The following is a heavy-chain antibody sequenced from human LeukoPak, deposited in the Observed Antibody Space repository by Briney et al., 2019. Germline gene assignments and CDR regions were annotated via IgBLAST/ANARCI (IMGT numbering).Heavy chain of an antibody. Sequence: ASVKVSCKASGYTFTSYYMHWVRQAPGQGLEWMGIINPSGGSTSYAQKLQGRVTMTRDTSTSTVYMELSSLRSEDTAVYYCAREYSSSYAGYYYYYMDVWGKGTTVTVSS. CDR1: GYTFTSYY. V-gene: IGHV1-46*01. J-gene: IGHJ6*03. CDR2: INPSGGST. CDR3: AREYSSSYAGYYYYYMDV. D-gene: IGHD6-6*01.